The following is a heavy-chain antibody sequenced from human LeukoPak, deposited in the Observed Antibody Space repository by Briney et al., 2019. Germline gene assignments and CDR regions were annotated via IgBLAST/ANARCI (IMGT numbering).Heavy chain of an antibody. Sequence: SETLSLTCTVSGGSISSGSYYWSWIRQPAGKGLEWIGRISTSGYTNYNPSLKSRVTISVDTSKNQFSLKLSSVTAADTAVYYCARHKITIFGVVIMYNWFDPWGQGTLVTVSS. CDR3: ARHKITIFGVVIMYNWFDP. D-gene: IGHD3-3*01. V-gene: IGHV4-61*02. CDR2: ISTSGYT. J-gene: IGHJ5*02. CDR1: GGSISSGSYY.